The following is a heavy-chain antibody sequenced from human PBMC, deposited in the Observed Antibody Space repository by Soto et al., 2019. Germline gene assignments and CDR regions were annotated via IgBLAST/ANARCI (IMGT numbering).Heavy chain of an antibody. CDR2: IIPIFGTA. D-gene: IGHD3-16*02. Sequence: QVQLVQSGAEVKKPGSSVKVSCKASGGTFSSYAISWVRQAPGQGLEWMGGIIPIFGTANYAQKFQGRVTITADDSTSTAYMELSSLRSEDTAVYYCAREGHTFGGVIVDAFDIWGQGTMVTVSS. V-gene: IGHV1-69*12. J-gene: IGHJ3*02. CDR3: AREGHTFGGVIVDAFDI. CDR1: GGTFSSYA.